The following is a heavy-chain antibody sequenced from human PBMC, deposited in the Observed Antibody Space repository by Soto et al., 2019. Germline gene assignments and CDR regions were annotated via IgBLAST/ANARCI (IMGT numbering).Heavy chain of an antibody. Sequence: QVQLVESGGGVVQPGRSLRLSCAASGFTFSRYAMHWVRQAPGKGLEWVAIIWFDGSNEYYADSVKGRFTISRDNSKNTLYLQMNSLIPEDTAVYYCVRTSVGPGYYFDYWGQGTLVTVSS. CDR1: GFTFSRYA. V-gene: IGHV3-33*01. CDR3: VRTSVGPGYYFDY. D-gene: IGHD1-26*01. J-gene: IGHJ4*02. CDR2: IWFDGSNE.